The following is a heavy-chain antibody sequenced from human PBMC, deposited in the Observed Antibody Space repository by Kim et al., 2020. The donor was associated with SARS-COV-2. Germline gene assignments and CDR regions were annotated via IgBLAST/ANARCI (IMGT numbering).Heavy chain of an antibody. V-gene: IGHV3-48*02. CDR2: ISSSTSTI. D-gene: IGHD6-13*01. CDR1: GFIFSSYS. J-gene: IGHJ6*02. CDR3: ARVGSSCYAMDV. Sequence: GGSLRLSCAASGFIFSSYSMDWVRQAPGKGPQWVSYISSSTSTIYYADSVKGRFTISRDNAGNSLYLQMNSLRDEDTAVYYCARVGSSCYAMDVWGQGTTVTVSS.